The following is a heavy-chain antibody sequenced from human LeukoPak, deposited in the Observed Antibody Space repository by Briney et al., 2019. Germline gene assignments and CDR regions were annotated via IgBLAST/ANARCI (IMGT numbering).Heavy chain of an antibody. D-gene: IGHD6-13*01. CDR3: ARPLIRRSSSHAFDI. CDR2: ISSSSSTI. Sequence: GGSLRLSCAASGFTFSSYWMHWVRQAPGKGLEWVSYISSSSSTIYYADSVKGRFTISRDNAKNSLYLQMNSLRAEDTAVYYCARPLIRRSSSHAFDIWGQGTMVTVSS. J-gene: IGHJ3*02. CDR1: GFTFSSYW. V-gene: IGHV3-48*01.